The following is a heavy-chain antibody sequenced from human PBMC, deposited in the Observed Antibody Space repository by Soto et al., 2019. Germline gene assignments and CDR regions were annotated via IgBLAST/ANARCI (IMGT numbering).Heavy chain of an antibody. J-gene: IGHJ3*02. D-gene: IGHD2-15*01. CDR3: ARVGIVVVVAATLGGSAFDI. CDR2: IYYSGST. Sequence: LSLTCTVSGGSISSGDYYWSWIRQPPGKGLEWIGYIYYSGSTYYNPSLKSRVTISVDTSKNQFSLKLSSVTAADTAVYYCARVGIVVVVAATLGGSAFDIWGQGTMVTVSS. CDR1: GGSISSGDYY. V-gene: IGHV4-30-4*01.